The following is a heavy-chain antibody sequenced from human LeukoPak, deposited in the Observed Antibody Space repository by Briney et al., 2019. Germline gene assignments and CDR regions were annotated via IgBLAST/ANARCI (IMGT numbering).Heavy chain of an antibody. V-gene: IGHV3-66*01. CDR1: GFTVDSNH. CDR3: AREGDDYRSFDY. D-gene: IGHD3-16*01. CDR2: IYSGGNT. J-gene: IGHJ4*02. Sequence: GGSLRLSCAASGFTVDSNHVNWVRQAPGKGLEWVSVIYSGGNTYYADSVEGRFTISRDNSKNTLYLQMKSLRAEDTAVYYCAREGDDYRSFDYWGQGTLVTVSS.